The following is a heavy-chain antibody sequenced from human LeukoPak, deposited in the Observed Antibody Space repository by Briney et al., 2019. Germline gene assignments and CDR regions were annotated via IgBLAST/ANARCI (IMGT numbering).Heavy chain of an antibody. CDR1: GGSISSSSYY. Sequence: KSSETLSLTCTVSGGSISSSSYYWGWIRQPPGKGLEWIGSIYYSGSTYYNPSLKSRVTISVDTSKNQFSLKLSSVTAADTAVYYCARGIAAAGALFDYWGQGTLVTVSS. CDR2: IYYSGST. D-gene: IGHD6-13*01. J-gene: IGHJ4*02. CDR3: ARGIAAAGALFDY. V-gene: IGHV4-39*07.